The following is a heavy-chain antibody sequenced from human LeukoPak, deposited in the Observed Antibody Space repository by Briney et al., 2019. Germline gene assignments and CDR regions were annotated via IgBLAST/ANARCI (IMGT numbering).Heavy chain of an antibody. Sequence: GGSLRLSCAASGFTFSSYWMHWVRQAPGKGLVWVSRINSDGSSTSYADSVKGRLTISRDNAKNTLYLQMNSLRAEDTAVYYCARDFFWSGYYVDYWGQGTLVTVSS. CDR2: INSDGSST. D-gene: IGHD3-3*01. CDR3: ARDFFWSGYYVDY. V-gene: IGHV3-74*01. J-gene: IGHJ4*02. CDR1: GFTFSSYW.